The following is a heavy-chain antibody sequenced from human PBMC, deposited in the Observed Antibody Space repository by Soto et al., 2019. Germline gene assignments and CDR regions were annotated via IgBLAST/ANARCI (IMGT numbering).Heavy chain of an antibody. CDR3: ASSLGGGGDYFYGMDV. J-gene: IGHJ6*02. D-gene: IGHD3-10*01. CDR1: GYTFNEYY. Sequence: QVQLVQSGAEVKKPGASVKVSCKTSGYTFNEYYIHWMRQVPGQGPEWMGWINPNSGGTKFAKKFQGGITMPSDTAIRTASKELSRLSSDDTAVSSCASSLGGGGDYFYGMDVWGQGTAVTVSS. V-gene: IGHV1-2*02. CDR2: INPNSGGT.